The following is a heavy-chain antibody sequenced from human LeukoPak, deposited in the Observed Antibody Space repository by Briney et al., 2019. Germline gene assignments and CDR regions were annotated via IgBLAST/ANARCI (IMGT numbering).Heavy chain of an antibody. D-gene: IGHD4-23*01. CDR2: ISGSGGST. CDR3: ARRGAVADAFDI. Sequence: GGSLRLSCAASGFTFSSYAMHWVRQAPGKGLEWVSAISGSGGSTYYADSVKGRFTISRDNAKNTLYLQMNSLRAEDTAVYYCARRGAVADAFDIWGQGTMVTVSS. V-gene: IGHV3-23*01. CDR1: GFTFSSYA. J-gene: IGHJ3*02.